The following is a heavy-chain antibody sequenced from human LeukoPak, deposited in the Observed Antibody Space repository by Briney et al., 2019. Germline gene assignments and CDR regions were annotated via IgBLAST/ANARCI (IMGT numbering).Heavy chain of an antibody. D-gene: IGHD5-12*01. Sequence: SETLSLTCAVSGGSFSGYYWTWIRQPPGKGLEWIGEINHSGSTNYNPSLKSRVTISVDTSKNQFSLKLSSVTAADTAVYYCAGGGPIVATDYWGQGTLVTVSS. CDR2: INHSGST. CDR3: AGGGPIVATDY. CDR1: GGSFSGYY. V-gene: IGHV4-34*01. J-gene: IGHJ4*02.